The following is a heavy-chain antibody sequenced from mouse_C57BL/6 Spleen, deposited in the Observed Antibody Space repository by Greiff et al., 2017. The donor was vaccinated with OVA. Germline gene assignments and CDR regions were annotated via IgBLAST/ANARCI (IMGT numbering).Heavy chain of an antibody. V-gene: IGHV1-15*01. D-gene: IGHD1-1*01. Sequence: VKLMESGAELVRPGASVTLSCKASGYTFTDYEMHWVKQTPVHGLEWIGAIDPETGGTAYNQKFKGKAILTADKSSSTAYMELRSLTSEDSAVYYCTKGLRLFDYWGQGTTLTVSS. CDR1: GYTFTDYE. J-gene: IGHJ2*01. CDR2: IDPETGGT. CDR3: TKGLRLFDY.